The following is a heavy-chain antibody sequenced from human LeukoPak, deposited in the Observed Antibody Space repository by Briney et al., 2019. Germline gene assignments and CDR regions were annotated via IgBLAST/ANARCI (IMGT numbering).Heavy chain of an antibody. J-gene: IGHJ4*02. V-gene: IGHV3-23*01. D-gene: IGHD2-2*01. CDR2: ISGSGGST. CDR3: AKQAGDIVVVPAAPPGPSDY. CDR1: GFTFSSYG. Sequence: GGSLRLSCAASGFTFSSYGMSWVRQAPGKGLEWVSAISGSGGSTYYADSVKGRFTISRDNSKNTLYLQMNSLRAEDTAVYYCAKQAGDIVVVPAAPPGPSDYWGQGTLVTVSS.